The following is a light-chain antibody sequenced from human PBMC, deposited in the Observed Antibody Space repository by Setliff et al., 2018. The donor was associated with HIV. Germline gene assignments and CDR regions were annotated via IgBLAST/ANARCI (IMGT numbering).Light chain of an antibody. CDR3: QSYSSSPSDSVV. CDR1: SSNVGSSF. V-gene: IGLV1-47*01. Sequence: QSVLAQPPSTSGTPGQRVTISCSGSSSNVGSSFVYWYQQVPGTAPKLLIFKNNQRPSGVPDRFSGSKSGTSASLAISGLRPEDEADYYCQSYSSSPSDSVVFGGGTKVTVL. J-gene: IGLJ2*01. CDR2: KNN.